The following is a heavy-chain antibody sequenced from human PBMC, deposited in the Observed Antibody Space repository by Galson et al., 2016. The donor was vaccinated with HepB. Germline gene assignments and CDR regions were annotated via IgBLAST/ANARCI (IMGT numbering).Heavy chain of an antibody. Sequence: SLRLSCAASGFSFSSYWVAWVRQAPGKGLEWVANIKEDGSETFYADSVKGRFSISRDNAKNSVYLQMNSLRAEETAVYYCLAFGYWGQGTLVTVSS. CDR2: IKEDGSET. V-gene: IGHV3-7*01. J-gene: IGHJ4*02. CDR3: LAFGY. CDR1: GFSFSSYW. D-gene: IGHD3-10*01.